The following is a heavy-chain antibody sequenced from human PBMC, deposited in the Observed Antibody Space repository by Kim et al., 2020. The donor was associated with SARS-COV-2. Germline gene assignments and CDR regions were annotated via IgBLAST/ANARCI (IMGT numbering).Heavy chain of an antibody. CDR3: ARHLRGTMIVVVITPLNYFDY. CDR2: IYYSGST. Sequence: VSIYYSGSTYYNPSLKRRVTIAVDTSKNQFSLKLSSVTAADTAVYYCARHLRGTMIVVVITPLNYFDYWGQGTLVTVSS. J-gene: IGHJ4*02. V-gene: IGHV4-39*01. D-gene: IGHD3-22*01.